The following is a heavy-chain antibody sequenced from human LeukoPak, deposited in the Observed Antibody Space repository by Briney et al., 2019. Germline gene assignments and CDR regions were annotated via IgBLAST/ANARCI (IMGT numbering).Heavy chain of an antibody. CDR2: ITHRGSA. CDR1: GASFNSYY. J-gene: IGHJ6*03. D-gene: IGHD1-14*01. V-gene: IGHV4-34*01. Sequence: SETLSLTCAVYGASFNSYYWNWIRQTPGKGLEWIGEITHRGSANYNPSLKSRVTISVDTSKNQFSLKLSSVTAADTAVYYCARTDKDLTPITLDYYYYYMDVWGKGTTVTISS. CDR3: ARTDKDLTPITLDYYYYYMDV.